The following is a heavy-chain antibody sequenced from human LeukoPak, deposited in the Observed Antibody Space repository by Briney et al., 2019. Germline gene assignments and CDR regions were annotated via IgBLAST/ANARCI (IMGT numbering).Heavy chain of an antibody. Sequence: ASVKVSCKASGSTFTSYGISWVRQAPGQGLEWMGWISAYNGNTNYAQKLQGRVTMTTDTSTSTAYMELRSLRSDDTAVYYCASSNDILTGFDYWGQGTLVTVSS. D-gene: IGHD3-9*01. V-gene: IGHV1-18*01. J-gene: IGHJ4*02. CDR1: GSTFTSYG. CDR3: ASSNDILTGFDY. CDR2: ISAYNGNT.